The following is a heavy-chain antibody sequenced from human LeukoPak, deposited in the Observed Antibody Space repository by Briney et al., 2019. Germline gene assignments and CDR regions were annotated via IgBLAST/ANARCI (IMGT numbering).Heavy chain of an antibody. V-gene: IGHV1-2*06. CDR3: ARAPNRRTAYYMDV. CDR1: GYTFTGYY. J-gene: IGHJ6*03. CDR2: INPNSGGT. Sequence: ASVKVSCKXSGYTFTGYYMHWVRQAPGQGLEWMGRINPNSGGTNYAQKFQGRVTMTRDTSISTAYMELSRLRSDDTAVYYCARAPNRRTAYYMDVWGKGTTVTVPS. D-gene: IGHD1-14*01.